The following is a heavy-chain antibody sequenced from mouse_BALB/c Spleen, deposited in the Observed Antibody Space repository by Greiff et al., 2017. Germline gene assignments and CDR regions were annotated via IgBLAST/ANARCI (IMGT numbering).Heavy chain of an antibody. CDR2: ISSGGGNT. Sequence: DVHLVESGGGLVKPGGSLKLSCAASGFTFSSYTMSWVRQTPEKRLEWVATISSGGGNTYYPDSVKGRFTISRDNAKNNLYLQMSSLRSEDTALYYCARYTWDGAMDYWGQGTSVTVSS. D-gene: IGHD4-1*01. V-gene: IGHV5-9*03. CDR1: GFTFSSYT. CDR3: ARYTWDGAMDY. J-gene: IGHJ4*01.